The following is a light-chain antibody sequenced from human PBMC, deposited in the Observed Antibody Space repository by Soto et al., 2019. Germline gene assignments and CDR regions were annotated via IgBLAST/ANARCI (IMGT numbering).Light chain of an antibody. CDR2: YVD. J-gene: IGLJ1*01. CDR1: SRDVGAYDY. V-gene: IGLV2-14*03. CDR3: CSYADGSIYF. Sequence: QSALTQPASVSGSPGQSITISCTGTSRDVGAYDYVSWYLQYPDKAPHLLIYYVDHRPSGVSSRFSGSKSGNTASLTISGLQAEDEGDYYCCSYADGSIYFFGIRTKVAVL.